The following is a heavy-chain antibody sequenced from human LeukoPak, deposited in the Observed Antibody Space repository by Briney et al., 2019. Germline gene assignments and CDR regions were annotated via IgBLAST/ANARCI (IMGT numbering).Heavy chain of an antibody. D-gene: IGHD5-12*01. CDR3: ASLRGYDWESFYDY. Sequence: SETLSLTCIVSGDSISSYYWSWLRQPPGEGLVGIGYIYYSGSTNYNPPLKRRLPISVETSKKQFSLKLSSVTAADTAVYYCASLRGYDWESFYDYWGQGTLVTVSS. CDR1: GDSISSYY. J-gene: IGHJ4*02. CDR2: IYYSGST. V-gene: IGHV4-59*01.